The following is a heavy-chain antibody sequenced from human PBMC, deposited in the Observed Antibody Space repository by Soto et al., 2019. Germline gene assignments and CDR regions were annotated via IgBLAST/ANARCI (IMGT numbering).Heavy chain of an antibody. V-gene: IGHV2-5*02. D-gene: IGHD5-12*01. Sequence: QITLKESGPTLVRPPQTLTLTCTFSGFSLTSGVGVGWIHQPPGKALAWLSLLYSDAHKLYSPSLKNRLSIPKDTSKNQVVLTMTNVGPVDTATYFCAHIDPEIVTVGGHGGFDDWGQGTLVTVSS. J-gene: IGHJ4*02. CDR3: AHIDPEIVTVGGHGGFDD. CDR1: GFSLTSGVG. CDR2: LYSDAHK.